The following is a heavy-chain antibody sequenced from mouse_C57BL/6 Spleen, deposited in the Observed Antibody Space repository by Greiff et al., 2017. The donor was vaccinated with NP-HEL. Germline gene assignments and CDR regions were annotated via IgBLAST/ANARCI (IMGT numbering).Heavy chain of an antibody. CDR1: GYSITSGYY. J-gene: IGHJ3*01. CDR2: ISYDGSN. V-gene: IGHV3-6*01. D-gene: IGHD2-4*01. CDR3: AREGGTSRYDYDGSFAY. Sequence: EVQLQQSGPGLVKPSQSLSLTCSVTGYSITSGYYWNWIRQFPGNKLEWMGYISYDGSNNYNPSLKNRISITRDTSKNQFFLKLNSVTTEDTATYYCAREGGTSRYDYDGSFAYWGQGTLVTVSA.